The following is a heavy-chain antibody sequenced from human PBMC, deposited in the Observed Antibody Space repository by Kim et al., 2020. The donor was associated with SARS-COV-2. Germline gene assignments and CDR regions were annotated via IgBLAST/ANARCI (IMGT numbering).Heavy chain of an antibody. CDR2: INPNSGGT. CDR3: ARGKGSSGSYYAAWFDP. Sequence: ASVKVSCKASGYTFTGYYMHWVRQAPGQGLEWMGWINPNSGGTNYAQKFQGRVTMTRDTSISTAYMELSRLRSDDTAVYYCARGKGSSGSYYAAWFDPWGQGTLVTVSS. V-gene: IGHV1-2*02. D-gene: IGHD1-26*01. J-gene: IGHJ5*02. CDR1: GYTFTGYY.